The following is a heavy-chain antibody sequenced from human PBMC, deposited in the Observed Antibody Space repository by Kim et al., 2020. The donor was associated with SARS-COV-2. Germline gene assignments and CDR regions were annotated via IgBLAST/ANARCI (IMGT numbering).Heavy chain of an antibody. V-gene: IGHV3-13*01. J-gene: IGHJ4*02. Sequence: YSGSVKGRLTISGETAKNSLYLQRNSLRAGDTAVYYCARGVGATSLGLDYWGQGTLVTVSS. CDR3: ARGVGATSLGLDY. D-gene: IGHD1-26*01.